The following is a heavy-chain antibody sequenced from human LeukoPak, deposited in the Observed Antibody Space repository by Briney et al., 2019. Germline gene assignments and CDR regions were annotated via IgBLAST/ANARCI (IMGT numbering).Heavy chain of an antibody. V-gene: IGHV7-4-1*02. J-gene: IGHJ4*02. CDR2: INTDTGNP. CDR3: ARSNKVPQGYFNY. D-gene: IGHD1/OR15-1a*01. Sequence: GASVKVSCKASGYTFTNSAMNWGRLAPGQGLESMGWINTDTGNPTYAQDFTGRCVFSLDTSVSTAYLQISGLKAEDTAVYYCARSNKVPQGYFNYWGQGTLVTVSS. CDR1: GYTFTNSA.